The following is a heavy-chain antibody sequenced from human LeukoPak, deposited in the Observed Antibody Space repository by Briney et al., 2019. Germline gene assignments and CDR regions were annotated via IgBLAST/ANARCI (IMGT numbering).Heavy chain of an antibody. J-gene: IGHJ3*02. Sequence: GGSLRLSCAASGFTFSSYGMHWVRQAPGKGLEWVSTITSHNNIYYADSVKGRFTISRDNAENSLYLQMNSLRAEDTAVYYCARERGPHRWELHIWGQGTMVTVSS. CDR1: GFTFSSYG. CDR2: ITSHNNI. V-gene: IGHV3-21*01. CDR3: ARERGPHRWELHI. D-gene: IGHD1-26*01.